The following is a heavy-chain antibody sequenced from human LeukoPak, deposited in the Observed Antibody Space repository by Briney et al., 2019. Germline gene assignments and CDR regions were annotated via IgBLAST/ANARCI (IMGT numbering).Heavy chain of an antibody. CDR3: ARENPAADLGY. Sequence: GGSLRLSCAASGFTFSSYSMNWVRQAPGKGLEWVSSISSSSYIYYADSVKGRFTISRDNSKNTLYLQMNSLRAEDTAVYYCARENPAADLGYWGQGTLVTVSS. CDR2: ISSSSYI. D-gene: IGHD2-2*01. CDR1: GFTFSSYS. J-gene: IGHJ4*02. V-gene: IGHV3-21*04.